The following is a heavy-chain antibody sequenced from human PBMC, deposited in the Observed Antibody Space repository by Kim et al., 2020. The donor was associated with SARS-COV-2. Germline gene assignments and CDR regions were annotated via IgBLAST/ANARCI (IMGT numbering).Heavy chain of an antibody. Sequence: NPSRKSRVTISVDTSKNQFSLKLSSVTAADTAVYYCARGAQWLASDAFDIWGQGTMVTVSS. CDR3: ARGAQWLASDAFDI. V-gene: IGHV4-39*01. D-gene: IGHD6-19*01. J-gene: IGHJ3*02.